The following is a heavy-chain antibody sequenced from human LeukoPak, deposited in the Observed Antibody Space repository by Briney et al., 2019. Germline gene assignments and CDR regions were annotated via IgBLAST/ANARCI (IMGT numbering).Heavy chain of an antibody. J-gene: IGHJ3*02. CDR2: ISYDGSNK. Sequence: AGSLRLSCAASGFTFSSYTWHWVRQAPGKGLEWVVVISYDGSNKYYADSVKGRFTISRDSSKNTLYLQMNSLRAEDTAVYYCARDRIYGTSGWEIFDIWGQGTLVTVSS. V-gene: IGHV3-30*04. D-gene: IGHD3-22*01. CDR1: GFTFSSYT. CDR3: ARDRIYGTSGWEIFDI.